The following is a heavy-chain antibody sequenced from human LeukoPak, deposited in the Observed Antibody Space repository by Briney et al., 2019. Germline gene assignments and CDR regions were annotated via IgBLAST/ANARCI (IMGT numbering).Heavy chain of an antibody. V-gene: IGHV3-7*01. CDR2: IKEDGSAK. Sequence: GGSLRLSCVSPGLTFSSYWITWVRQVPGKGLEWVANIKEDGSAKSYVDSVKGRFTISRDNAKNALYLQMDSLRVEDTAVYYCARDYDYFSGHNLDAYDIWGQGTTVTVSS. CDR1: GLTFSSYW. CDR3: ARDYDYFSGHNLDAYDI. D-gene: IGHD2-15*01. J-gene: IGHJ3*02.